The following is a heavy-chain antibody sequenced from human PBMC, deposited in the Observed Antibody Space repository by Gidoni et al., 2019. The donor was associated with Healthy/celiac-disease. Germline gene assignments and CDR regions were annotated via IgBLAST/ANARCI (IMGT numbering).Heavy chain of an antibody. D-gene: IGHD3-22*01. CDR1: GGSLSSYY. V-gene: IGHV4-59*01. CDR2: IYYSGST. CDR3: ARDSRLYYDSSGYLDY. J-gene: IGHJ4*02. Sequence: QVQLQESGPGLVKPSETLSLTCTVSGGSLSSYYWSWIRPPPGKGLEWIGYIYYSGSTNYNPSLKSRVTISVDTSKNQFSLKLSSVTAADTAVYYCARDSRLYYDSSGYLDYWGQGTLVTVSS.